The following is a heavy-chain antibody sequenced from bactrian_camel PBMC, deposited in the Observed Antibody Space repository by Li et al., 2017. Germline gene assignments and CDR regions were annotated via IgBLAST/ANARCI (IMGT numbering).Heavy chain of an antibody. CDR1: GRSNENYF. CDR2: MYTGFGGGNI. V-gene: IGHV3S45*01. Sequence: HVQLVESGGGSVQAGGSLRLSCAISGRSNENYFLAWFRQPPGKEREGVAAMYTGFGGGNIYYDDSVKGRFTVSQGSTLGTQYLTMNSLKPEDTALYICAADYLCLLERNDWYYQGQGTQVTVS. D-gene: IGHD6*01. J-gene: IGHJ4*01.